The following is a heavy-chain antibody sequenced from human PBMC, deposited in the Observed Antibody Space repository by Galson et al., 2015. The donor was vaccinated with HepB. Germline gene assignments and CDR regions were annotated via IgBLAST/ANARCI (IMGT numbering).Heavy chain of an antibody. CDR1: GYSFTNYD. Sequence: SVKVSCKASGYSFTNYDITWVRQAPGQGLEWMAWISTYTGNTNYAHKFQGRVTMTTDTSTSAAYLELRSLRSDDTAVYYCARVDAFVGGTYRACFDYWGQGTLVTVSS. V-gene: IGHV1-18*04. CDR2: ISTYTGNT. J-gene: IGHJ4*02. CDR3: ARVDAFVGGTYRACFDY. D-gene: IGHD3-16*02.